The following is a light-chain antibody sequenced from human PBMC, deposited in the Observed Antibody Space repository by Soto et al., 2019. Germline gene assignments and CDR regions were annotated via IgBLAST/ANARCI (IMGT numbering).Light chain of an antibody. CDR3: QQYNNWPYT. V-gene: IGKV3-15*01. CDR1: QSVSST. J-gene: IGKJ2*01. CDR2: GAS. Sequence: ILMTQSPATLSVSPGERATLSCRASQSVSSTLAWYQRKPGQAPRLLIYGASARAPGIPARFSGGGSGTAFTLTISNLQSEDFAIYYCQQYNNWPYTFGQGTKVDIK.